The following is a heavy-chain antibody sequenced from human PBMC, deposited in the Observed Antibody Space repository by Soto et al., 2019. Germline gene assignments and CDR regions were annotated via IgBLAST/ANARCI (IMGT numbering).Heavy chain of an antibody. V-gene: IGHV3-30*03. J-gene: IGHJ6*03. CDR3: ATPTSRAVPYYYYYMDV. CDR2: ISNDGNKK. Sequence: QVHLVESGGGVVQPGRSLALSCAASGFTFSRNDMHWVRQAPGKGLEWVAVISNDGNKKNYADAVKGRFTISRDNSKNRLYLQMNSLRAEDTAVYYCATPTSRAVPYYYYYMDVWGKGTTVSVSS. D-gene: IGHD6-19*01. CDR1: GFTFSRND.